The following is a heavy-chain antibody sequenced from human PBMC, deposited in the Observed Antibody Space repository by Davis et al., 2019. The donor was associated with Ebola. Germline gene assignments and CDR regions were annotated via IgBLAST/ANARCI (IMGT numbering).Heavy chain of an antibody. CDR2: IRYDGSNQ. D-gene: IGHD6-19*01. CDR3: AKGTNRIAVAGMGQNN. J-gene: IGHJ4*02. CDR1: GFTFSGYG. Sequence: GGSLRLSCAASGFTFSGYGMHWFRQAPGKGLEWVAFIRYDGSNQYYVDSVKGRFTISRDNSKNTLYLQMNSLRPEDTAVYHCAKGTNRIAVAGMGQNNWGQGTLVTVSS. V-gene: IGHV3-30*02.